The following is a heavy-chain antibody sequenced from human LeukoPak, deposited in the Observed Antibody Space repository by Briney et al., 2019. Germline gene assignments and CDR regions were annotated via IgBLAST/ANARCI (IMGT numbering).Heavy chain of an antibody. CDR3: ASGYSGYDSRDY. Sequence: GSLRLSCAASGFTFSSYSMSWVRQAPGKGLEWVSVIYSGGSTYYADSVKGRFTISRDNSKNTLYLQMNSLRAEDTAVYYCASGYSGYDSRDYWGQGTLVTVSS. D-gene: IGHD5-12*01. V-gene: IGHV3-53*01. J-gene: IGHJ4*02. CDR1: GFTFSSYS. CDR2: IYSGGST.